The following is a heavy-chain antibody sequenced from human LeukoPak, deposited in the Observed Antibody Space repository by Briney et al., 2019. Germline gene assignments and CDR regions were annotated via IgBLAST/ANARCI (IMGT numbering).Heavy chain of an antibody. CDR2: IYYSGST. V-gene: IGHV4-39*06. Sequence: PSETLSFTCTVSSVSISSSNSYWGWIRQPPGKGLEWIGSIYYSGSTYYNPSLKTRVTISVDTSNNQFPLKLSSVAAADTSGDYCARASRWYRYLDYWGQRTLVTVST. CDR1: SVSISSSNSY. CDR3: ARASRWYRYLDY. J-gene: IGHJ4*02. D-gene: IGHD6-13*01.